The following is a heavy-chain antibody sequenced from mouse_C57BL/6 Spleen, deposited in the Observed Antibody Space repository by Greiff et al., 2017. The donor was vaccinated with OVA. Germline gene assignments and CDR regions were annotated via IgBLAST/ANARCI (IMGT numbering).Heavy chain of an antibody. CDR2: IYPRDGST. CDR1: GYTFTSYD. Sequence: VQLVESGPELVKPGASVKLSCKASGYTFTSYDINWVKQRPGQGLEWIGWIYPRDGSTKYNEKFKGKATLTVDTSSSTAYMELHSLTSEDSAVYFCARRTGPDYWGQGTTLTVSS. J-gene: IGHJ2*01. V-gene: IGHV1-85*01. D-gene: IGHD4-1*01. CDR3: ARRTGPDY.